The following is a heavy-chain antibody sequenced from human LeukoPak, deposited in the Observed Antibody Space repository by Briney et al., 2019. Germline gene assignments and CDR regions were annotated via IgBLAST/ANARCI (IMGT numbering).Heavy chain of an antibody. CDR2: IYYSGST. V-gene: IGHV4-59*08. CDR3: ARLEVGELFYMDV. J-gene: IGHJ6*03. D-gene: IGHD3-16*01. Sequence: SETLSLTCTVSGGSISSYDWSWIRQPPRKGLEWIGYIYYSGSTKYNPSLKSRVTISVYTSKNQFSLKLSSVTAAETAVYYGARLEVGELFYMDVWGKGTTVTISS. CDR1: GGSISSYD.